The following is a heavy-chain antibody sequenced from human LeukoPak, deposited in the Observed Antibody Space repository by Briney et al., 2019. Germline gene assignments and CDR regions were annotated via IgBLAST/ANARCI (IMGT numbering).Heavy chain of an antibody. CDR3: ATSQTTSGRYGNAFDI. CDR1: KITFSSYW. Sequence: GGSLRLSCTSSKITFSSYWMSWVRQAPGKGLEWVANIKQDGSEKYYVDSLMGRFTISRDNAKNSLYLQMHSLRAEDTAVYYCATSQTTSGRYGNAFDIWGQGTMVTVSS. J-gene: IGHJ3*02. D-gene: IGHD6-19*01. CDR2: IKQDGSEK. V-gene: IGHV3-7*01.